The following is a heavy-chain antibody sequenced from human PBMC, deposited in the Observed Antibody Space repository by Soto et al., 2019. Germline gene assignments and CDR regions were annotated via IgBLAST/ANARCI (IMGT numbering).Heavy chain of an antibody. CDR2: ISYDGSNK. CDR1: GFIFSRYG. J-gene: IGHJ6*02. V-gene: IGHV3-30*18. CDR3: AKDLGSGKPYYYYAMDV. Sequence: QVQLVESGGGVVQPGTSLTLSCAASGFIFSRYGMHWVRQAPGKGLEWVAVISYDGSNKYYAESVKGRFIISRDKSENTLYLQMNSLRAEDTAVYYCAKDLGSGKPYYYYAMDVWGQGTTVTVSS. D-gene: IGHD3-10*01.